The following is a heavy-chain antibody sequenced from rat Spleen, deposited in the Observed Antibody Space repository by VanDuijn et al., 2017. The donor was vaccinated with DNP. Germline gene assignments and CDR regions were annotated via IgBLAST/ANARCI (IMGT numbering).Heavy chain of an antibody. V-gene: IGHV5-7*01. CDR2: ISYDGSST. Sequence: EVQLVESGGGLVQPGRSLKLSCAASGFTFSDYNMAWVRQAPKKGLEWVATISYDGSSTYYRDSVKGRFTISRDNAKSNLYLQMDSLRSEDTATYYCARDYYDGSYWLAYWGQGTLVTVSS. D-gene: IGHD1-12*02. J-gene: IGHJ3*01. CDR1: GFTFSDYN. CDR3: ARDYYDGSYWLAY.